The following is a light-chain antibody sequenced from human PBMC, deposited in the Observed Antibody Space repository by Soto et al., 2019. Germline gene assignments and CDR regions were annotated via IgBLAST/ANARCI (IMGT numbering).Light chain of an antibody. V-gene: IGKV3-20*01. CDR3: QQYGSSPIT. CDR2: GAS. J-gene: IGKJ5*01. Sequence: EIVLTQSPGTLSLSPGERATLSCRSSQSVSSSYLAWYQQKPGQAPRLXIYGASSRATGIPDKFSGSGSGTDFTLTISRLEPEDFAVYYCQQYGSSPITFGQGTLLEIK. CDR1: QSVSSSY.